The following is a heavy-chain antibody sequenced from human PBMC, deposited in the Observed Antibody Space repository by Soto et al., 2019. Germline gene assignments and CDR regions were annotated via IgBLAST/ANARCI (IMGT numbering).Heavy chain of an antibody. CDR1: GFTFSSYG. CDR3: AKDYSSSWYGMDV. CDR2: ISYDGSNK. D-gene: IGHD6-13*01. Sequence: GGSLRLSCAASGFTFSSYGMHWVRQAPGKGLEWVAVISYDGSNKYYADSVKGRFTISRDNSKNTLYLQMNSLRAEDTAVYYCAKDYSSSWYGMDVWGQGTTVTVSS. V-gene: IGHV3-30*18. J-gene: IGHJ6*02.